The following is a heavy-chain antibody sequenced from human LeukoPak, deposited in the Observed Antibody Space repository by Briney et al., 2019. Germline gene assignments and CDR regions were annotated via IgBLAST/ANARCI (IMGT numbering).Heavy chain of an antibody. Sequence: PGRSLRLSCAASGFTFSSYGMHWVRQAPGKGLEWVAVISYDGSNKYYADSVKGRFTISRDNSKNTLYLQMNSLRAEDTAVYYCAKTASSGSYLSYWGQGTLVTVSS. CDR2: ISYDGSNK. CDR3: AKTASSGSYLSY. V-gene: IGHV3-30*18. D-gene: IGHD1-26*01. J-gene: IGHJ4*02. CDR1: GFTFSSYG.